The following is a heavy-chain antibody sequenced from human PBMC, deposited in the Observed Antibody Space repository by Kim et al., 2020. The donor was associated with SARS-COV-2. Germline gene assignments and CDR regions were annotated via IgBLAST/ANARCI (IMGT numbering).Heavy chain of an antibody. CDR2: TYADGTT. Sequence: GGSLRLSCAGSGFIVRSSYMTWVRQAPGKGLDWVSATYADGTTYYADTVKGRLTISSDNSGNTQFLQMNNLRVEDTTVYYCAKVKPIPGGYGMDVWGQGTTVTVS. D-gene: IGHD5-12*01. V-gene: IGHV3-53*01. CDR3: AKVKPIPGGYGMDV. J-gene: IGHJ6*02. CDR1: GFIVRSSY.